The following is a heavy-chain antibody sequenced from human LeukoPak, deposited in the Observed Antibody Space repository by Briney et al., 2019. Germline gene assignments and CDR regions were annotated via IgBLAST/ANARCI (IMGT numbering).Heavy chain of an antibody. CDR3: ARVPFQHYYGSGSYYDF. V-gene: IGHV4-34*01. J-gene: IGHJ4*02. Sequence: SGTLSLACAVYGGSFSGYYWSWIRQPPGKGLEWIGEINHSGSTNYNPSLKSRVTISVDTSKNQFSLKLSSVTAADTAVYYCARVPFQHYYGSGSYYDFWGQGTLVTVSS. D-gene: IGHD3-10*01. CDR1: GGSFSGYY. CDR2: INHSGST.